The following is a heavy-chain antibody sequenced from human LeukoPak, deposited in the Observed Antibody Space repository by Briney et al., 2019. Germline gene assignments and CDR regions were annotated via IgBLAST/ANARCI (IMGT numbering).Heavy chain of an antibody. J-gene: IGHJ4*02. CDR1: SDSLFTSNW. CDR3: ARSPTKRVPEDY. D-gene: IGHD2-2*01. V-gene: IGHV4-4*02. CDR2: IFHSGST. Sequence: PSETLSLTCTVSSDSLFTSNWWSWVRQPPGKGLEWIGQIFHSGSTSYSPSLKSRVTISMDKSKNQISLRLTSVTAADTAVYYCARSPTKRVPEDYWGQGTLVTVSS.